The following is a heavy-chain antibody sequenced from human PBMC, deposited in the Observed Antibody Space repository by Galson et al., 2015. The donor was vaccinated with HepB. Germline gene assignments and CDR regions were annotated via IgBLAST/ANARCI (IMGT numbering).Heavy chain of an antibody. D-gene: IGHD1-26*01. CDR1: GFTFSSYA. CDR3: AKAGGEPPSRYYYYGMDV. V-gene: IGHV3-23*01. Sequence: SLRLSCAASGFTFSSYAMSWVRQAPGKGLEWVSAIGGSGGSTYYADSVKGRFTISRDNSKNTLYLQMNSLRAEDTAVYYCAKAGGEPPSRYYYYGMDVWGQGTTVTVSS. J-gene: IGHJ6*02. CDR2: IGGSGGST.